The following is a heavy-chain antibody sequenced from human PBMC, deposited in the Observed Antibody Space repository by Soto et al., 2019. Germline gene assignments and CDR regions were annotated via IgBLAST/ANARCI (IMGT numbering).Heavy chain of an antibody. CDR1: GYTFSSYG. V-gene: IGHV1-18*01. Sequence: QLVQSGGEVKKPGASVKVSCKASGYTFSSYGINWVRQAPGQGLEWLGWISPYDGNTKYAQILQGRVSMTTDTSTKTAYMEVRSLRSDDTAVYYCARGGYYDSSGSRNYHYYGMNVWGQGTTVTVSS. CDR2: ISPYDGNT. D-gene: IGHD3-22*01. CDR3: ARGGYYDSSGSRNYHYYGMNV. J-gene: IGHJ6*02.